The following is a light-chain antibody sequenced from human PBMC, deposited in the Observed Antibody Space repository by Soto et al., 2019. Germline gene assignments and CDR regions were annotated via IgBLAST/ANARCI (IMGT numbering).Light chain of an antibody. CDR1: QSVSSN. CDR2: GAS. V-gene: IGKV3-15*01. J-gene: IGKJ4*01. CDR3: QQYNNWRIT. Sequence: EIVMTQSPATLSVSPGERATLSCRANQSVSSNLAWYQQKPGQAPRLLIYGASTRATGIPARFSGSGSGTEFTLTISSLQSEDFAVYYCQQYNNWRITFGGGTKVEIK.